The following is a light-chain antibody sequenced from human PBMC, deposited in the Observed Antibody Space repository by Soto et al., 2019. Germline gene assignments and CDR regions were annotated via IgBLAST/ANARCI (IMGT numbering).Light chain of an antibody. CDR1: QAVSGIY. CDR3: QQYDTSGPRYI. V-gene: IGKV3-20*01. J-gene: IGKJ2*01. Sequence: EIVLTQSPDTLSLSPGEGATLSCRASQAVSGIYVAWYQQKPGQAPRLLIYATSIRATGVPDRFSGSGSATDFTLAISRLEPEDFAVYYCQQYDTSGPRYIFGPGTKLEIK. CDR2: ATS.